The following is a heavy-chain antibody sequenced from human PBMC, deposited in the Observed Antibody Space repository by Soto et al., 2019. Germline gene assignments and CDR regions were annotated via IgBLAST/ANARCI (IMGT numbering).Heavy chain of an antibody. J-gene: IGHJ4*02. CDR3: ATEYDSSRYYCDY. CDR2: ISSDGTSR. Sequence: LRLSCAASGFTFSSYWMHWVRQAPGKGLVWVSRISSDGTSRGYADSVRGRFTISRDNAKNTLFLQMNSLRAEDTAVYYCATEYDSSRYYCDYRGQGPLVTVSS. V-gene: IGHV3-74*01. D-gene: IGHD3-22*01. CDR1: GFTFSSYW.